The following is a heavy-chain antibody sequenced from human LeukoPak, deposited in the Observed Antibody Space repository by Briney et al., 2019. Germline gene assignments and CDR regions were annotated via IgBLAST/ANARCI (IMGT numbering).Heavy chain of an antibody. CDR2: IYYSGST. J-gene: IGHJ2*01. CDR1: GGSISSSSYY. Sequence: SETLSLTCTVSGGSISSSSYYWGWIRQPPGKGLEWIGSIYYSGSTYYNPSLKSRVTISVDTSKNQFSLKLSSVTAADTAVYYCARDLRLPLNWYFDLWGRGTLVTVSS. CDR3: ARDLRLPLNWYFDL. V-gene: IGHV4-39*02.